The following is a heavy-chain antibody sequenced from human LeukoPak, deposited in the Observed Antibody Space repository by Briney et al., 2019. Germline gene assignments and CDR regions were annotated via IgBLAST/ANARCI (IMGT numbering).Heavy chain of an antibody. Sequence: GGSLRLSCAASGFTFDAYAMHWVRQAPGKGLEWVSLICGDGVSKYYADSVKGRFTISRDNSKNSLHLQMNSLRTEDTALYYCVKDSYDYSNPWGQGTLVTVSS. J-gene: IGHJ5*02. CDR3: VKDSYDYSNP. V-gene: IGHV3-43*02. CDR1: GFTFDAYA. CDR2: ICGDGVSK. D-gene: IGHD4-11*01.